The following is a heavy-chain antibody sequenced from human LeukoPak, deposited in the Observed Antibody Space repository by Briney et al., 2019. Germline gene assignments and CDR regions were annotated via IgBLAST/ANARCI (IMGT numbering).Heavy chain of an antibody. CDR1: GFSFSSYW. V-gene: IGHV3-7*01. CDR2: IRGDESRK. Sequence: GGSLRLSCAASGFSFSSYWTTWLRQAPGKGLEWVANIRGDESRKYYLDSVAGRFTISRDNAKNSLYLQMNSLRAEDTAVYYCARDANYHVSSDYYDAFDIWGQGTMVTVSS. J-gene: IGHJ3*02. CDR3: ARDANYHVSSDYYDAFDI. D-gene: IGHD3-22*01.